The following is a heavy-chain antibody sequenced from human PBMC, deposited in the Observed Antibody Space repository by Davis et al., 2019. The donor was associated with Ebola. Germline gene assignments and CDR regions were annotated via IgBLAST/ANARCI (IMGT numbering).Heavy chain of an antibody. Sequence: PGGSLRLSCAASGFTFSSYAMSWVRQAPGKGLEWVSAISGSGGSTYYADSVKGRFTISRDNSKNTLYLQMNSLRAEDTAVYYCAKSPQMDIVVVVAATQNYYYGMDVWGQGTTVTVSS. J-gene: IGHJ6*02. V-gene: IGHV3-23*01. CDR3: AKSPQMDIVVVVAATQNYYYGMDV. CDR2: ISGSGGST. D-gene: IGHD2-15*01. CDR1: GFTFSSYA.